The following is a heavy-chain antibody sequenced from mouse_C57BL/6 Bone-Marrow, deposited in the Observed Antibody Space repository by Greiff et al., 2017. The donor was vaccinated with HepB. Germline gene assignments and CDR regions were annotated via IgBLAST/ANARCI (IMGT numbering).Heavy chain of an antibody. CDR3: ARERGNYGRYFDV. J-gene: IGHJ1*03. CDR2: INPYNGGT. V-gene: IGHV1-19*01. Sequence: VQLQQSGPVLVKPGASVKMSCKASGYTFTDYYMNWVKQSHGKSLEWIGVINPYNGGTSYNQKFKGKATLTVDKSSSTAYMELNSLTSEDSAVYYCARERGNYGRYFDVWGIGTTVTVSS. CDR1: GYTFTDYY. D-gene: IGHD2-1*01.